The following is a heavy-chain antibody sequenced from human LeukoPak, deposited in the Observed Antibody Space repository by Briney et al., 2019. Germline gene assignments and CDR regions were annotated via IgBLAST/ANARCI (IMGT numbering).Heavy chain of an antibody. J-gene: IGHJ6*03. D-gene: IGHD4-11*01. V-gene: IGHV1-24*01. CDR2: FDPEDGET. CDR3: ATMTTNYYYYMDV. Sequence: GASVKVSCKVSGYTLTELSMHWVRQAPGKGLEWMGGFDPEDGETIYAQKFQGRVTMTEDTSTDTAYMELSSLRPEDTAVYYCATMTTNYYYYMDVWGKGTTVTVSS. CDR1: GYTLTELS.